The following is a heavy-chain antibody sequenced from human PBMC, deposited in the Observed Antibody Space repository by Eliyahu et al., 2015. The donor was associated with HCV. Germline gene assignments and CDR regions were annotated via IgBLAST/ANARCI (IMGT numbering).Heavy chain of an antibody. V-gene: IGHV5-51*01. CDR2: IYPGNSDV. CDR3: ARAGQGGSSPQDWFDP. J-gene: IGHJ5*02. Sequence: EVQLVQSGTEVKKPGESLKISXEVFGSSFTSSWIGWVRQMPGKGLEWMGIIYPGNSDVRYSPSFQGQVTISADKSINTAYLHWSSLKASDTAMYYCARAGQGGSSPQDWFDPWGQGTLVTVSS. CDR1: GSSFTSSW. D-gene: IGHD1-14*01.